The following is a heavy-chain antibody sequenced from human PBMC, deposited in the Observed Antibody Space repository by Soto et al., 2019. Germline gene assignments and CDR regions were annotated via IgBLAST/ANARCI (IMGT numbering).Heavy chain of an antibody. J-gene: IGHJ4*02. CDR1: GGSISSGGYY. Sequence: QVELQESGPGLVKPSQTLSLTCTVSGGSISSGGYYWSWVRQHPGKGLEWIGYIYDSGSTYYNPSLKSRVTISIDTSKNQFSLKLTSVTAADTAVDYCASQATGWYPDYWGQGTLVTVSS. V-gene: IGHV4-31*03. CDR3: ASQATGWYPDY. CDR2: IYDSGST. D-gene: IGHD6-19*01.